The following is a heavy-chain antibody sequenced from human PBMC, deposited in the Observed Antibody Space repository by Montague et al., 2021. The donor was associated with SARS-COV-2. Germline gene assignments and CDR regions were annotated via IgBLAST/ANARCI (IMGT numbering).Heavy chain of an antibody. CDR2: IFYRGGT. Sequence: TLSLTCTVSGGSISSGGYYWSWVRQPPGKGLDWIGYIFYRGGTYYNPPLKSRVSMSIDTSKIQFSLNLTSVTAADTAVYYCARANYYVMTSKAYAMDVWGQGTTVTVSS. J-gene: IGHJ6*02. CDR1: GGSISSGGYY. CDR3: ARANYYVMTSKAYAMDV. V-gene: IGHV4-31*03. D-gene: IGHD3-16*01.